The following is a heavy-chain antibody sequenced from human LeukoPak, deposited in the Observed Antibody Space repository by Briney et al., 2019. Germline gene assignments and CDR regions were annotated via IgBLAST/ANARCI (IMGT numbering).Heavy chain of an antibody. J-gene: IGHJ5*02. Sequence: ASVKVSCKASGYTFTSYGISWVRQAPGQGLEWMGWIIPYNGNTNYAQKLQGRVTITTDTSTSTAYMELRSLRSDDTAVDYCARAMITFGGVYSWFAPWGQGTLVTVSS. CDR1: GYTFTSYG. V-gene: IGHV1-18*01. CDR3: ARAMITFGGVYSWFAP. D-gene: IGHD3-16*01. CDR2: IIPYNGNT.